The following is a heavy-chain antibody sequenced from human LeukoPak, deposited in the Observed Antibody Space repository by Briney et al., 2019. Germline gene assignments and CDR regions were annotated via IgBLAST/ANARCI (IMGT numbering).Heavy chain of an antibody. CDR3: AKHWGYMYYFDY. CDR1: GFTFSGHA. Sequence: PGGSLRLSCAASGFTFSGHAMSWVRQAPREGLEWVLAISGSGGSTYYPDAVKGRFTISRDNSKNSLYLQMNSLRAEDTAVYYCAKHWGYMYYFDYWGQGTLVTVSS. D-gene: IGHD7-27*01. J-gene: IGHJ4*02. V-gene: IGHV3-23*01. CDR2: ISGSGGST.